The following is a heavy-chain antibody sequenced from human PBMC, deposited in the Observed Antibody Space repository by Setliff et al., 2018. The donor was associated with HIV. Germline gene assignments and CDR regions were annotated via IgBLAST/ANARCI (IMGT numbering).Heavy chain of an antibody. D-gene: IGHD3-10*01. V-gene: IGHV4-38-2*01. CDR2: IYYSGST. CDR3: ARARGPEGYFDS. CDR1: GYSISSGYY. J-gene: IGHJ4*02. Sequence: SETLSLTCAVSGYSISSGYYWGWIRQTPGKGLESIGTIYYSGSTYYKSSLKSRLTISVDTSKNQFSLKMSSVTAADTAVYYCARARGPEGYFDSWGQGTLVTVSS.